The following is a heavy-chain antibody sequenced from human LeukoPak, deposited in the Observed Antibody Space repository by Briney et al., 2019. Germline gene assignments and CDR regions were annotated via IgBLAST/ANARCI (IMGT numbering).Heavy chain of an antibody. J-gene: IGHJ4*02. CDR3: ARTLYDYVLCFDY. V-gene: IGHV3-33*01. Sequence: PGRSLRLSCAASGFAFNTYAMHWVRQAPGQGLEWVALIWHDGSHKFYSNSVRGQFTISRDNSKNTVSLQMNNLRPEDTAVYYCARTLYDYVLCFDYWGQGTLVTVSS. D-gene: IGHD3-16*01. CDR1: GFAFNTYA. CDR2: IWHDGSHK.